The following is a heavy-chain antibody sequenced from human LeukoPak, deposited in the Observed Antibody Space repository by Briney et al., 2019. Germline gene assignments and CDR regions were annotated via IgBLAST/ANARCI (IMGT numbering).Heavy chain of an antibody. D-gene: IGHD6-13*01. V-gene: IGHV3-30*02. CDR1: GFTFSSYS. CDR2: IRYDGSNK. CDR3: AKGPAAAGEK. Sequence: GGSLRLSCAASGFTFSSYSMNWVRQAPGKGLEWVAFIRYDGSNKYYADSVKGRFTISRDNSKNTLYLQMNSLRAEDTAVYYCAKGPAAAGEKWGQGTLVTVSS. J-gene: IGHJ4*02.